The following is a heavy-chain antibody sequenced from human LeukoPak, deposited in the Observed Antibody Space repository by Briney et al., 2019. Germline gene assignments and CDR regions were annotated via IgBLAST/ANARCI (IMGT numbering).Heavy chain of an antibody. Sequence: SPSGTLSLTCTVSGGSISSSSYFWGWIRQPPGKGLEWIGSIFYSGSTYYNPSLNSRVTISMDTSKNQFSLRLSSVTAADTAVYYCARQMNTVTADYWGQGTLVTVSS. D-gene: IGHD4-17*01. CDR1: GGSISSSSYF. CDR2: IFYSGST. CDR3: ARQMNTVTADY. J-gene: IGHJ4*02. V-gene: IGHV4-39*01.